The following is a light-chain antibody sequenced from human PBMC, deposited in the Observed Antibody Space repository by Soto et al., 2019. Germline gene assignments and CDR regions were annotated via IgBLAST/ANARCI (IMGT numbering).Light chain of an antibody. CDR1: QDIRNF. V-gene: IGKV1-27*01. CDR3: QKYRSGPV. J-gene: IGKJ3*01. Sequence: DIQMTQSPTSLSASVGDRVTITCRASQDIRNFVAWYQQKPGKAPKLLIYAASTLQSGVPSRFSGSGSGTDFHLTINILQQEDVATYSYQKYRSGPVLGPGNKGEIK. CDR2: AAS.